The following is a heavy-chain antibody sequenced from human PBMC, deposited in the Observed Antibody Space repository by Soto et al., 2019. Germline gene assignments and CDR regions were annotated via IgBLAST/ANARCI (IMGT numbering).Heavy chain of an antibody. D-gene: IGHD2-2*01. CDR1: GYSFRDYA. Sequence: ASVKVSCKASGYSFRDYAMHWVRQAPGQRLEWMGWINAGNGKTKYSQNFQGRVTITRDTSASTAYMELSSLRSEDTAVYYCAIVFVVVPAAPDAFDIWGQGTMVTVSS. J-gene: IGHJ3*02. CDR3: AIVFVVVPAAPDAFDI. CDR2: INAGNGKT. V-gene: IGHV1-3*01.